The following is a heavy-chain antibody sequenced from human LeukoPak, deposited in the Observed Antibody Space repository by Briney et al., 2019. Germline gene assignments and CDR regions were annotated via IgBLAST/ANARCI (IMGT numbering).Heavy chain of an antibody. V-gene: IGHV3-30-3*01. J-gene: IGHJ4*02. D-gene: IGHD4-23*01. Sequence: PGRSLRLSCAASGFTFSSYAMHWVRQAPGKGLEWVAVISYDGSNKYYADSVKGRFTISRDNSKNTLYLQMNSLRAEDTAVYYCASLRWYDYWGQGTLVTVSS. CDR2: ISYDGSNK. CDR3: ASLRWYDY. CDR1: GFTFSSYA.